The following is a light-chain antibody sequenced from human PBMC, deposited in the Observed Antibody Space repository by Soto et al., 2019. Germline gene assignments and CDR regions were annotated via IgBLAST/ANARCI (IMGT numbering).Light chain of an antibody. V-gene: IGKV1-5*03. Sequence: DIQMTQSPSTLSASVGDRVTITCRASQSVSTWLAWYQQKPGKAPQLLIYKASTLESAVPSRFSGSGSGTEFTLTITSLQPDDSATDSCQQYNVHSPWTFGQGTKVEIK. J-gene: IGKJ1*01. CDR3: QQYNVHSPWT. CDR1: QSVSTW. CDR2: KAS.